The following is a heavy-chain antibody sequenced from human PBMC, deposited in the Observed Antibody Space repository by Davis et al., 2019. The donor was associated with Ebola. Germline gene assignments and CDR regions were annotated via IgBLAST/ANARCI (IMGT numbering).Heavy chain of an antibody. V-gene: IGHV1-2*06. CDR2: INPNSGGT. CDR3: ATRIAVAGTYYFDY. J-gene: IGHJ4*02. D-gene: IGHD6-19*01. Sequence: ASVKVSCKASGYTFTGYYMHWVRQAPGQGLEWMGQINPNSGGTNYAQKFQGRVTMTEDTSTDTAYMELSSLRSEDTAVYYCATRIAVAGTYYFDYWGQGTLVTVSS. CDR1: GYTFTGYY.